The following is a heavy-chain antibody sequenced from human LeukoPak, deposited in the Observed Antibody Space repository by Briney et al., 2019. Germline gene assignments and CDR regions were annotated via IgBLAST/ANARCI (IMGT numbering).Heavy chain of an antibody. Sequence: SETLSLTCTVSGGSISSGSYYWSWIRQPAGKGLEWIGRIYTSGSTNYNPSLKSRVTISVDTSNNQFSLKLSSVTAADTAVYYCARVALLPYYDSSGYYDAFDYWGQGTLVTISS. D-gene: IGHD3-22*01. V-gene: IGHV4-61*02. J-gene: IGHJ4*02. CDR2: IYTSGST. CDR1: GGSISSGSYY. CDR3: ARVALLPYYDSSGYYDAFDY.